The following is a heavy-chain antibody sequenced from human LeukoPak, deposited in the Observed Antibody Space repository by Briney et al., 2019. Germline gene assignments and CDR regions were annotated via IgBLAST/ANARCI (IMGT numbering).Heavy chain of an antibody. CDR3: ARVAYSSGWLHHGYFDL. D-gene: IGHD6-19*01. CDR1: GFTFSSYW. Sequence: QPGGSLRLSCAASGFTFSSYWMSWVRQAPGKGLEWVANINQDGSDKYYVDSVKGRFTISRENAKNSLYLQMNSLRAGDTAVYYCARVAYSSGWLHHGYFDLWGRGTLVTVSS. CDR2: INQDGSDK. V-gene: IGHV3-7*01. J-gene: IGHJ2*01.